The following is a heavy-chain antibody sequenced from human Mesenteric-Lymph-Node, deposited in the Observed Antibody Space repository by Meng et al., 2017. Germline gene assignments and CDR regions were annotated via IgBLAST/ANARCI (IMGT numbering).Heavy chain of an antibody. J-gene: IGHJ4*02. CDR1: GYTFTSYD. D-gene: IGHD3-9*01. V-gene: IGHV1-8*01. CDR3: ARDYYDILGWGPDFDY. Sequence: ASVKVSCKASGYTFTSYDINWVRQATGQGLEWMGWMNPNSGNTGYAQKFQGRVTMTRDTSISTAYMELSRLRSDDTAVYYCARDYYDILGWGPDFDYWGQGTLVTVSS. CDR2: MNPNSGNT.